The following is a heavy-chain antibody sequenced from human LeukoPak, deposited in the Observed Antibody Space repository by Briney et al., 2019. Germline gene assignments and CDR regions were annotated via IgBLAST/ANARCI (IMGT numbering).Heavy chain of an antibody. D-gene: IGHD3-22*01. CDR3: ARAPYYYDSSGYYPTNDYYYYGMDV. CDR1: GFTVSSNY. J-gene: IGHJ6*02. Sequence: GGSLRLSCAASGFTVSSNYMSWVRQAPGKGLEWVSVIYSGGSTYCADSVKGRFTISRDNSKNTLYLQMNSLRAEDTAVYYCARAPYYYDSSGYYPTNDYYYYGMDVWGQGTTVTASS. CDR2: IYSGGST. V-gene: IGHV3-53*01.